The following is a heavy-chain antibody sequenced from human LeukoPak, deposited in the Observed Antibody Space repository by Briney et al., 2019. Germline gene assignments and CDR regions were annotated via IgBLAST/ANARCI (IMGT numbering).Heavy chain of an antibody. V-gene: IGHV4-39*07. J-gene: IGHJ4*02. Sequence: PPETLSLTCTVSGGSISSNNYYWGWIRRPPGKGLEWIGSIYYSGSNYNPSLKSRVTISVETSKNQFSLKLSSVTAADTAVYYCARFDYWGQGTLVTVSS. CDR3: ARFDY. CDR1: GGSISSNNYY. CDR2: IYYSGS.